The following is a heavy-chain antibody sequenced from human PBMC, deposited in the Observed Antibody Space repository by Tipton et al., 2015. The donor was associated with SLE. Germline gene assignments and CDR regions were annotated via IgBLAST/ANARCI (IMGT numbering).Heavy chain of an antibody. CDR3: ARGLGELFIDY. Sequence: VQSGAEVMKPGASVKVSCKASGYTFTSYGISWVRQAPGQGLEWMGWISAYNGNTNYAQKLQGRVTMTRDTSISTAYMELSGVKSDDTAVYYCARGLGELFIDYWGQGTLVTVSS. V-gene: IGHV1-18*01. J-gene: IGHJ4*02. CDR1: GYTFTSYG. CDR2: ISAYNGNT. D-gene: IGHD3-16*01.